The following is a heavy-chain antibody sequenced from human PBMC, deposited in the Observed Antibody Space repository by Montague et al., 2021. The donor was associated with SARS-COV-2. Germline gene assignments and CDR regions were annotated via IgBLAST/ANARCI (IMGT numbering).Heavy chain of an antibody. CDR2: IYHSGST. Sequence: SETLSLTCAVYGGSFSGYYWSWIRQPLGKGLEWIGEIYHSGSTNYNPSLKSRVTISVDTSKNQFSLRLSSVTAADTAVYYCAREPQVGAMDYWGQGTLVTVSS. D-gene: IGHD1-26*01. J-gene: IGHJ4*02. CDR3: AREPQVGAMDY. CDR1: GGSFSGYY. V-gene: IGHV4-34*01.